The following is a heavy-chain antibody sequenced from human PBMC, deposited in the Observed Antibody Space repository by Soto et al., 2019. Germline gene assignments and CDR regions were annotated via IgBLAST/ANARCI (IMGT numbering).Heavy chain of an antibody. V-gene: IGHV4-4*02. CDR1: SGSISSSNW. CDR2: IYHSGST. Sequence: QVQLQESDPGLVKPSGTLSLTCAVSSGSISSSNWWSWVRQPPGKGLEWIGEIYHSGSTNCNPSLKSRVTISVDKSKNQFSLKLSSVTAADTAVYYCARGILWFGEFAYFDYWGQGTLVTVSS. CDR3: ARGILWFGEFAYFDY. J-gene: IGHJ4*02. D-gene: IGHD3-10*01.